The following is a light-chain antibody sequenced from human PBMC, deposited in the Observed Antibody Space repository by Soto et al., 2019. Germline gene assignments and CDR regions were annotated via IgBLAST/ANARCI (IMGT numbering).Light chain of an antibody. Sequence: DIQMTQSPSSLSASVGDRVTITCRASQSVGTYLSWYQQKQGEAPKLLINVASTLQSGVPSRFSGSGSGTDFTLAISSLQPEDFATYYCQQSSSTPQTFGGGTRVEIK. V-gene: IGKV1-39*01. J-gene: IGKJ4*01. CDR2: VAS. CDR1: QSVGTY. CDR3: QQSSSTPQT.